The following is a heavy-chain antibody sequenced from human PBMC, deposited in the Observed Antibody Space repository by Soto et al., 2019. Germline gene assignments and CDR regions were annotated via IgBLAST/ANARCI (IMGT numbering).Heavy chain of an antibody. V-gene: IGHV3-53*01. Sequence: GGSLRLSCAPSGFTVSSNYMSWVRQAPGKGLEWVSVIYSGGSTYYADSVKGRFTISRDNSKNTLYLQMNSLRAEDTAVYYCARGFYSSGYSTDYWGQGTLVTVSS. CDR2: IYSGGST. CDR1: GFTVSSNY. J-gene: IGHJ4*02. D-gene: IGHD3-22*01. CDR3: ARGFYSSGYSTDY.